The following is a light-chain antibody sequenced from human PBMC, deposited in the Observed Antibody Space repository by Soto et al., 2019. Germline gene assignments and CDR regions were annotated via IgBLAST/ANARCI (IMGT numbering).Light chain of an antibody. CDR1: QIVSTNY. J-gene: IGKJ2*01. CDR3: QQYGSSET. Sequence: EIVLTQSPGTLSLSPGERATLSCRTSQIVSTNYLAWYQQKPGQAPRLLIYGASNRATGIPDRFSGSGSGTDFTLTINRLEHEDVAVYYCQQYGSSETFGQGTKLEIK. V-gene: IGKV3-20*01. CDR2: GAS.